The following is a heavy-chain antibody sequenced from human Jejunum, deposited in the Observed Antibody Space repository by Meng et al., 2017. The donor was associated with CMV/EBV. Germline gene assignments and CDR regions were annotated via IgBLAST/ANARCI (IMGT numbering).Heavy chain of an antibody. J-gene: IGHJ5*02. Sequence: GYTFTDYYVHWVRQAPGQGLEWMGWINPKSGGTNYAQKFQGRVTMTRDTSISTAYLELTRLKSDDTAVYYCAKLGGSGGYSSNWFEPWGQGTLVTVSS. CDR3: AKLGGSGGYSSNWFEP. D-gene: IGHD3-10*01. V-gene: IGHV1-2*02. CDR2: INPKSGGT. CDR1: GYTFTDYY.